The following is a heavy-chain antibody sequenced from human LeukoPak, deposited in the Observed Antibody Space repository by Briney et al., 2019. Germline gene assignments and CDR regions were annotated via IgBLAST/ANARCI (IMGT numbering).Heavy chain of an antibody. D-gene: IGHD1-14*01. J-gene: IGHJ2*01. CDR2: ISDSGGST. V-gene: IGHV3-23*01. Sequence: GGSLRLSCAASGFTFSSYAMRWVRRAPEKGLQWVSGISDSGGSTYYADSVKGRFTISRDNSKNTVYLQMNSLRAEDTALYYCVRRGTNLYFDFWGRGTLVTVSS. CDR3: VRRGTNLYFDF. CDR1: GFTFSSYA.